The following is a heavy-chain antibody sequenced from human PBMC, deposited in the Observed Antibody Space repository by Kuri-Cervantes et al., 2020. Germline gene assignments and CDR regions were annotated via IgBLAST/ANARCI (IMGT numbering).Heavy chain of an antibody. V-gene: IGHV1-8*02. CDR3: SRFPSSYGSVLGDDYYGMDV. Sequence: ASAMVSCNVSGYTFTGDYMHWARQSPGQGLEWMGWMNPNSGNTGYAQKFQGRVTMTRNTSISTAYMELSSLRSEDTAVYYWSRFPSSYGSVLGDDYYGMDVWGQGTTVTVSS. J-gene: IGHJ6*02. D-gene: IGHD5-18*01. CDR1: GYTFTGDY. CDR2: MNPNSGNT.